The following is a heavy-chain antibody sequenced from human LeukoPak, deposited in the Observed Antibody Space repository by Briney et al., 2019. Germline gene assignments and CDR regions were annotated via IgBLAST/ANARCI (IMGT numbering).Heavy chain of an antibody. CDR1: AYTFTSYY. Sequence: ASVKVSCKASAYTFTSYYMHWVRQAPGQGLEWMGIINPSGDSTSYAQKFQGRVTMTREMSTSTVYMELSSLRSEDTAVYYCAREGSDILTGYYDFDYWGQGTLVTVSS. CDR2: INPSGDST. D-gene: IGHD3-9*01. V-gene: IGHV1-46*01. J-gene: IGHJ4*02. CDR3: AREGSDILTGYYDFDY.